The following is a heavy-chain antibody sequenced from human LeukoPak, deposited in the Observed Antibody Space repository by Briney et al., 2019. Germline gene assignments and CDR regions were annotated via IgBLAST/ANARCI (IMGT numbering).Heavy chain of an antibody. J-gene: IGHJ4*02. V-gene: IGHV3-23*01. Sequence: GGTLRLSCAASGFTFSSYGMSWVRQAPGKGLEWVSAISGSGGSTYYADSVKGRFTISRDNSKNTLYLQMNSLRAEDTAVYYCAKDPFGVSGDYGDYVGQGTLVTVSS. D-gene: IGHD3-10*01. CDR2: ISGSGGST. CDR3: AKDPFGVSGDYGDY. CDR1: GFTFSSYG.